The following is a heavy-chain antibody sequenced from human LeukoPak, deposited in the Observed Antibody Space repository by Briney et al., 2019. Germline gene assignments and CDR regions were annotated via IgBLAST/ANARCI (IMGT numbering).Heavy chain of an antibody. D-gene: IGHD1-14*01. Sequence: ASVKVSCKASGGTFSSYAISWVRQAPGQGLEWMGGIIPIFGTANYAQKFQGRATITADESTSTAYMELSSLRSDDTAVYYCARLRSDHKPFDYWGQGTLVTVSS. J-gene: IGHJ4*02. CDR1: GGTFSSYA. CDR2: IIPIFGTA. CDR3: ARLRSDHKPFDY. V-gene: IGHV1-69*13.